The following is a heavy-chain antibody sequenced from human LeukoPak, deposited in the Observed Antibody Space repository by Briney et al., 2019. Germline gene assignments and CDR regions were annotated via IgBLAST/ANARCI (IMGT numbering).Heavy chain of an antibody. V-gene: IGHV4-34*01. CDR3: ARPVSGSSGWYYNY. J-gene: IGHJ4*02. CDR1: GGSFSGYY. Sequence: SETLSLTCAVYGGSFSGYYWSWIRQPPGKGLEWIGEMNHSGSTNYNPSLKSRGAISVDPSKTQFSLNLSSVPAPATAVYSCARPVSGSSGWYYNYWGQGTLVTVSS. CDR2: MNHSGST. D-gene: IGHD6-19*01.